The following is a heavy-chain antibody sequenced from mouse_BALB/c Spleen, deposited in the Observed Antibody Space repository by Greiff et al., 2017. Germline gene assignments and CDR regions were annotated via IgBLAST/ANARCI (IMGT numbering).Heavy chain of an antibody. CDR2: IWGDGST. J-gene: IGHJ2*01. CDR3: ARDLVYYFDY. V-gene: IGHV2-6-7*01. Sequence: QVQLKESGPGLVAPSQSLSITCTVSGFSLTGYGVTWVRQPPGKGLEWLGMIWGDGSTDYNSALKSRLSISKDNSKSQVFLKMNSLQTDDTARYYCARDLVYYFDYWGQGTTLTVSA. CDR1: GFSLTGYG. D-gene: IGHD1-1*01.